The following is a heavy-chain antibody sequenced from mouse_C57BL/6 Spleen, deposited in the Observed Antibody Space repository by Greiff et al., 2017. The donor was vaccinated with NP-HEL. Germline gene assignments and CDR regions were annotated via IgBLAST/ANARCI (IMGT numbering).Heavy chain of an antibody. J-gene: IGHJ4*01. Sequence: VKVVESGAELARPGASVKLSCKASGYTFTSYGISWVKQRTGQGLEWIGEIYPRSGNTYYNEKFKGKATLTADKSSSTAYMELRSLTSEDSAVYFCARSGGIHYAMDYWGQGTSVTVSS. CDR1: GYTFTSYG. CDR3: ARSGGIHYAMDY. V-gene: IGHV1-81*01. CDR2: IYPRSGNT. D-gene: IGHD3-1*01.